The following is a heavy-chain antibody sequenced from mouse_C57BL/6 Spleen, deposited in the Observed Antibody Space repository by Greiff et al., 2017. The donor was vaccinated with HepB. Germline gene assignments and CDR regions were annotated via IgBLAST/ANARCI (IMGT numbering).Heavy chain of an antibody. CDR3: ARDGAGDV. Sequence: DVKLQESGPGLVKPSQSLSLTCSVTGYSITSGYYWNWIRQFPGNKLEWMGYISYDGSNNYNPSLKNRISITRDTSKNQFFLKLNSVTTEDTATYYCARDGAGDVWGTGTTVTVSS. CDR1: GYSITSGYY. CDR2: ISYDGSN. J-gene: IGHJ1*03. V-gene: IGHV3-6*01.